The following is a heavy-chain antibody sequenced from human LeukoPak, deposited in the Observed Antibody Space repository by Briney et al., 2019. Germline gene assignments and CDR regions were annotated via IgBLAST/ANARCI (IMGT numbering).Heavy chain of an antibody. D-gene: IGHD2-21*02. CDR3: AKRISVVTAINDAFDI. Sequence: PGGSLRLSCAASGFTFSSYAMSWVRQAPGKGLEWVSAISGSGGSTYYADSVKGRFTISRDNSKNTLYLQMNSLRAEDTAVYYCAKRISVVTAINDAFDIWGQGTMVTVSS. CDR2: ISGSGGST. V-gene: IGHV3-23*01. CDR1: GFTFSSYA. J-gene: IGHJ3*02.